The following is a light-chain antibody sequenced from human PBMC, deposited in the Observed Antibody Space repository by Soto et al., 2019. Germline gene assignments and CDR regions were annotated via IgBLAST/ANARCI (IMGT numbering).Light chain of an antibody. CDR3: QQRSNWPPV. J-gene: IGKJ4*01. CDR1: QSVSSN. V-gene: IGKV3-15*01. Sequence: EIVMTQSPATLSVSPGERATLSCRASQSVSSNLAWYQQKPGQAPRLLIYGASTRATGIPARFSGSGSGTEFTLTISSLQSEDFAVYYCQQRSNWPPVFGGGTKVDI. CDR2: GAS.